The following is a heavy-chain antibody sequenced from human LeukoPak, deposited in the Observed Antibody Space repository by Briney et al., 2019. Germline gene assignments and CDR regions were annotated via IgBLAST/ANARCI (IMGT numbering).Heavy chain of an antibody. Sequence: SETLSLTCTVSGGSISSYYWSWIRQPAGKGLEWIGRIYTSGSTNYNPSLKSRVTMSVGTSKNQFSLKLSSVTAADTAVYYCARPKNDFWSGYYNDDAFDIWGQGTMVTVSS. D-gene: IGHD3-3*01. CDR3: ARPKNDFWSGYYNDDAFDI. J-gene: IGHJ3*02. V-gene: IGHV4-4*07. CDR1: GGSISSYY. CDR2: IYTSGST.